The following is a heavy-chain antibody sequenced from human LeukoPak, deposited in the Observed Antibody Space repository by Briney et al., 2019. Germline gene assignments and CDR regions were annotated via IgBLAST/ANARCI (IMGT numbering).Heavy chain of an antibody. CDR3: ARDTCDGVSCYNWFDP. Sequence: ASVKVSCKASGYSFNDYYIHWARQAPGQGLEWMGWINPDRGGTSYAQKFQGRVTMTRDTSITTAYMELSSLRSDDTAMYYCARDTCDGVSCYNWFDPWGQGTLVTVSS. V-gene: IGHV1-2*02. CDR1: GYSFNDYY. CDR2: INPDRGGT. D-gene: IGHD4-17*01. J-gene: IGHJ5*02.